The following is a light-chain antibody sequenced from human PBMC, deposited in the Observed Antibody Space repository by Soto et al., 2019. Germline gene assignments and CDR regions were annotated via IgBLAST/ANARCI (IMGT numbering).Light chain of an antibody. J-gene: IGLJ1*01. Sequence: QSVLTQPASVSGSPGQSITLSCTGTSSDVGSYNLVSWYQQHPGKAPKLMIYEGNKRPSGVSNRFSGSKSGNTASLTISGLQAGDEADYYCCSFAGSNTFVFGTGTKVTVL. CDR3: CSFAGSNTFV. CDR2: EGN. V-gene: IGLV2-23*03. CDR1: SSDVGSYNL.